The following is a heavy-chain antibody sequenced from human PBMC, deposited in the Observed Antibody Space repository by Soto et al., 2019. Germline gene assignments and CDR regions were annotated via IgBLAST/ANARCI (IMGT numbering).Heavy chain of an antibody. CDR1: GYSFTSYW. D-gene: IGHD3-9*01. V-gene: IGHV5-51*01. Sequence: GESLKISCKGSGYSFTSYWIGWVRQMPGKGLEWMGIIYPGDSDTRYSPSFQGQVTISADKSISTAYLQWSSLKASDTAMYYCARGGPDILTGPLLDYWGQETLVTVSS. J-gene: IGHJ4*02. CDR3: ARGGPDILTGPLLDY. CDR2: IYPGDSDT.